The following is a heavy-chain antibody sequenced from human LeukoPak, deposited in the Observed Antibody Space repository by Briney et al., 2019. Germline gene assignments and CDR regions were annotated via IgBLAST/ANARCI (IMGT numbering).Heavy chain of an antibody. CDR3: ARDEAGSSEY. Sequence: PGGSLRLSCAASGFTFSSSWMPWVRQAPGKGLVWVSRINSDGSRTTYADSVKGRFTISRDNAKNSLYLQMNSLRAEDTAVYFCARDEAGSSEYWGQGTLITVSS. CDR1: GFTFSSSW. D-gene: IGHD6-13*01. J-gene: IGHJ4*02. V-gene: IGHV3-74*01. CDR2: INSDGSRT.